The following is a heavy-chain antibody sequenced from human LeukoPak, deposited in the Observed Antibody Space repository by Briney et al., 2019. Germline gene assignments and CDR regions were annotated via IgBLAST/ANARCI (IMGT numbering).Heavy chain of an antibody. CDR1: GFTFSSYS. V-gene: IGHV3-21*01. Sequence: GGSLRLSCAASGFTFSSYSMSWVRQAPGKGLEWVSSIDTSIAYTYYADSLQGRFTISRDNAKNSLSLQMNSLRGEDTAVYYCARDSSSYPSHWGQGTLVTVSS. D-gene: IGHD6-6*01. J-gene: IGHJ4*02. CDR2: IDTSIAYT. CDR3: ARDSSSYPSH.